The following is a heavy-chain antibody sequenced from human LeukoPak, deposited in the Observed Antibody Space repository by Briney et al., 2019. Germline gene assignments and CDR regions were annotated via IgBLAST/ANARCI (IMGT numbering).Heavy chain of an antibody. V-gene: IGHV4-34*01. J-gene: IGHJ4*02. CDR3: ASRSPARLKVKYYFDY. CDR1: GGSFGGDY. D-gene: IGHD2-8*01. CDR2: INHSGST. Sequence: SETLSLTCAVYGGSFGGDYWSWLRQPPGKGLEWIGEINHSGSTNYNPSLKSRVTISVDTSKNQFSLKLSSVTAADTAVYYCASRSPARLKVKYYFDYWGQGTLVTVSS.